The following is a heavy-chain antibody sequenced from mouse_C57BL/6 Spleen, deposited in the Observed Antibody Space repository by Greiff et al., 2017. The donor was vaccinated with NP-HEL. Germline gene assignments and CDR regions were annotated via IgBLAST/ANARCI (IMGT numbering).Heavy chain of an antibody. Sequence: QVQLQQPGAELVKPGASVKMSCKASGYTFTSYWITWVKQRPGQGLEWIGDIYPGSGSTNYNEKFKSKATLTVDTSSSTAYMPLSRLTSEDSAVYYCARGGIYDGSSYPRDYWGQGTTLTVAS. J-gene: IGHJ2*01. D-gene: IGHD1-1*01. CDR3: ARGGIYDGSSYPRDY. CDR1: GYTFTSYW. CDR2: IYPGSGST. V-gene: IGHV1-55*01.